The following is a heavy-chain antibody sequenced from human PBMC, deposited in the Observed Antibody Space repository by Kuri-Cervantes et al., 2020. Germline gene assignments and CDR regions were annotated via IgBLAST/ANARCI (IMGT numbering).Heavy chain of an antibody. J-gene: IGHJ6*02. D-gene: IGHD4-17*01. CDR1: GFTFSSYG. Sequence: GGSLRLSCAASGFTFSSYGMHWVRQAPGKGLEWVAVISYDGSNKYYADSVKGRFTISRDNSKNTLYLQMNSQRAEDTAVYYCAREGDYGDYVYYYGMNVWGQGTTVTVSS. CDR2: ISYDGSNK. V-gene: IGHV3-30*19. CDR3: AREGDYGDYVYYYGMNV.